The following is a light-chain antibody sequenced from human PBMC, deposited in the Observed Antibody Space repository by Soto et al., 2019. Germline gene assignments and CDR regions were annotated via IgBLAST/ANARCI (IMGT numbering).Light chain of an antibody. Sequence: QSVLTQPASVSGSPGQSITISCPGTSSDVGGYNYVSWYQQHPGKAPKVMLFDVTNRPSGVSSRFSGSKSGNTASLTISGLQAEDEAEYYCISYTSSSTLYVFGTGTKVTVL. CDR2: DVT. CDR3: ISYTSSSTLYV. J-gene: IGLJ1*01. CDR1: SSDVGGYNY. V-gene: IGLV2-14*03.